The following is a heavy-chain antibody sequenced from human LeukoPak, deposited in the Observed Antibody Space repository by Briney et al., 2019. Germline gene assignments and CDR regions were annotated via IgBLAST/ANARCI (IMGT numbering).Heavy chain of an antibody. V-gene: IGHV1-18*01. Sequence: VSVKVSCKASGYTFTSYGISWVRQAPGQGLEWMGWISAYNGNTNYAQKLQGRVTMTTDTSTSTAYMELRSLRSDDTAVYYCAIDMYYDFWSGYYTGGMWGQGTLVTVSS. CDR1: GYTFTSYG. J-gene: IGHJ4*02. CDR3: AIDMYYDFWSGYYTGGM. CDR2: ISAYNGNT. D-gene: IGHD3-3*01.